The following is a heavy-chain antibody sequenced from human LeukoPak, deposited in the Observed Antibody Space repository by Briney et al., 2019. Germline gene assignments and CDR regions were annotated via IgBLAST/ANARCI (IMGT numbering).Heavy chain of an antibody. J-gene: IGHJ4*02. D-gene: IGHD6-19*01. CDR3: ARTRAVAGLLYFDY. Sequence: KPSETLSLTCSVSGDSISSSSSYWGWIRQPPGKGLEWIGSIYYSGSTYYNTSLKSRVTISVDTSKNQFSLKLNSVTAADTAVYYCARTRAVAGLLYFDYWGQGTLVTVSS. V-gene: IGHV4-39*01. CDR2: IYYSGST. CDR1: GDSISSSSSY.